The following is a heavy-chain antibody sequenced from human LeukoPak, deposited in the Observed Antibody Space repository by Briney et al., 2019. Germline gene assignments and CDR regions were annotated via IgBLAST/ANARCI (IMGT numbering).Heavy chain of an antibody. CDR3: AGPLPGDDAFDI. CDR1: GGSFSGYY. D-gene: IGHD3-16*01. V-gene: IGHV4-34*01. CDR2: INHSGST. Sequence: SETLSLTCAVYGGSFSGYYWSWIRQPPGKGLEWIGEINHSGSTNYNPSLKSRVTISVDTSKNQFSLKLSSVTAADTAVYYCAGPLPGDDAFDIWGQGTMVTVSS. J-gene: IGHJ3*02.